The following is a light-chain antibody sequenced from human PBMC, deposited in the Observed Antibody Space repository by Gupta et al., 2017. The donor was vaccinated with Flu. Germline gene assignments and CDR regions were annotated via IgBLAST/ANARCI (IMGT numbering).Light chain of an antibody. J-gene: IGLJ2*01. CDR3: SSYTSSITLI. CDR2: EVS. V-gene: IGLV2-14*01. Sequence: SITISCTGTSSDVGDYNYVAWYQQHPGKAPKLIISEVSKRPSGVAYRFSGSKSGNTASLTISGLQPEDEADYYCSSYTSSITLIFGGGTKLTVL. CDR1: SSDVGDYNY.